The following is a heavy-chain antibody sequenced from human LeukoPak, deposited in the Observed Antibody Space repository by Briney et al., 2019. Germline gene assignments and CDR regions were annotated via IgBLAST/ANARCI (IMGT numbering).Heavy chain of an antibody. D-gene: IGHD5-12*01. Sequence: SETLSLTCTVSGPSISSGSYSSSWIRQPAWMRLQWIVRIYTSGTTNYNPSLKSRATISVDTSKSHFSLNLSAVTAADTAVYYCARDDARGGSFLDYLRYFQLWGQGSLDTVSS. J-gene: IGHJ1*01. CDR3: ARDDARGGSFLDYLRYFQL. CDR2: IYTSGTT. CDR1: GPSISSGSYS. V-gene: IGHV4-61*02.